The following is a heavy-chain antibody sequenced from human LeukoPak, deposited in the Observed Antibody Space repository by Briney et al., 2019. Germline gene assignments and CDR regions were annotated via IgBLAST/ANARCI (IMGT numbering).Heavy chain of an antibody. D-gene: IGHD3-10*01. Sequence: GGSLRLSCAASGFTFSSYGMHWVRQAPGKGLEWVAVIWYDGSNKYYADSVKGRFTISRDNSQNTLYLQMNSLRVEDTAVYYCARVPGATANWYFDLWGRGTLVTVSS. V-gene: IGHV3-33*01. CDR1: GFTFSSYG. J-gene: IGHJ2*01. CDR3: ARVPGATANWYFDL. CDR2: IWYDGSNK.